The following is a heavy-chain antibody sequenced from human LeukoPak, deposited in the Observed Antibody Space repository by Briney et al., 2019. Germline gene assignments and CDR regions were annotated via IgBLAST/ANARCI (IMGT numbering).Heavy chain of an antibody. CDR1: GFTFSSSA. V-gene: IGHV1-58*02. CDR2: IVVGSGNT. D-gene: IGHD6-13*01. CDR3: AADPVTASGSSWYYFDY. J-gene: IGHJ4*02. Sequence: ASVKVSCTASGFTFSSSAMQWVRQARGKRLEWIGCIVVGSGNTNYAQKFQERVTITRDMSTSTAYMELSSLRSEDTAVYYCAADPVTASGSSWYYFDYWGQGTLVTVSS.